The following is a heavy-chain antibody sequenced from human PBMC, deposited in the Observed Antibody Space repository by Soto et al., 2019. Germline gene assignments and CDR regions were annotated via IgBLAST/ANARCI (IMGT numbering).Heavy chain of an antibody. D-gene: IGHD6-6*01. V-gene: IGHV4-34*01. CDR2: INHSGST. CDR1: GGSFSGYY. CDR3: ARGLPYRAARRWFDP. Sequence: PSETLSLTCAVYGGSFSGYYWSWLRQPPGKGLEWIGEINHSGSTNYNPSLKSRVTISVDTSKNQFSLKLSSVTAADTAVYYCARGLPYRAARRWFDPWCQGTLVTVSS. J-gene: IGHJ5*02.